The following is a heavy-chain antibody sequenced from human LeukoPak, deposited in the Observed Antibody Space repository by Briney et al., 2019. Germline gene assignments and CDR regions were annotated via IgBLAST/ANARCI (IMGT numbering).Heavy chain of an antibody. CDR1: GFTFSLYW. J-gene: IGHJ3*02. CDR2: IKQDGSEK. Sequence: GGSLRLSCAASGFTFSLYWMNWVRRAPGKGLEWVANIKQDGSEKNYADSVKGRFTISRDNAKNSLYLQMNSLRAEDTALYYCAKDKMATIISDAFDIWGQGTMVTVSS. V-gene: IGHV3-7*03. CDR3: AKDKMATIISDAFDI. D-gene: IGHD5-24*01.